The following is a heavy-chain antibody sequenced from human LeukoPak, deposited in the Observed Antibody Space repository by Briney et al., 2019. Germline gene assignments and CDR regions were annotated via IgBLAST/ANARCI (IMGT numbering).Heavy chain of an antibody. CDR1: GYTFTSYG. V-gene: IGHV1-18*01. Sequence: ASVKVSCKASGYTFTSYGISWVRQAPGQGLEWMGWISAYNGNTNYAHKLQGRVNMTTDTSTSTAYMELRSLRSDDTAVYYCARAILSVCPGLYIWGQGTMVTVSS. CDR3: ARAILSVCPGLYI. CDR2: ISAYNGNT. D-gene: IGHD2/OR15-2a*01. J-gene: IGHJ3*02.